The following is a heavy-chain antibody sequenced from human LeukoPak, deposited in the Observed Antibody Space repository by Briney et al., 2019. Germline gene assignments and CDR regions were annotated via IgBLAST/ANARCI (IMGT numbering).Heavy chain of an antibody. J-gene: IGHJ4*02. V-gene: IGHV6-1*01. CDR1: GDSVSSNSAS. CDR3: AKGYLRSGFDS. Sequence: SQTLSLTCAISGDSVSSNSASWNWIRQSPSGSLEWLGRTYYRSRWYYEYAVSVNSRMTINADTSKNQFSLQLNSVTPGDTAVYYCAKGYLRSGFDSWGQGTLVTVSS. CDR2: TYYRSRWYY. D-gene: IGHD5/OR15-5a*01.